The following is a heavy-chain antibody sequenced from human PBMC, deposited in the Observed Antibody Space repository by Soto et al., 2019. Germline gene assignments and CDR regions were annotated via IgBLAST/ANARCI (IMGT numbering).Heavy chain of an antibody. CDR3: ARLVYDTRLNYMYFDF. CDR2: IFHDGTA. Sequence: SETLSLTCAVSGVPISSGNWWTWVRQTPQRGLEYIGEIFHDGTANYYPSFERRVAISVDTSKNQFSLKLTSVTAADTAIYFCARLVYDTRLNYMYFDFWGQGALVTVSS. V-gene: IGHV4-4*02. J-gene: IGHJ4*02. D-gene: IGHD2-8*01. CDR1: GVPISSGNW.